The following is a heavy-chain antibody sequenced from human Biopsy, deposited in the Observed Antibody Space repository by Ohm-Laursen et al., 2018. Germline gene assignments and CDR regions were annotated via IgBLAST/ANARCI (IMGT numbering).Heavy chain of an antibody. CDR2: IYYSGST. V-gene: IGHV4-59*01. Sequence: SETLSLTCTVSGGSISSDYWSWIRQTPGKGLEWIGYIYYSGSTNYNPSLKSRVTISVDTSKYQFYLRLNSMTAADTAVYYCARATNNTGWPYYYFYGMDVWGQGTTVTVSS. D-gene: IGHD6-19*01. CDR1: GGSISSDY. CDR3: ARATNNTGWPYYYFYGMDV. J-gene: IGHJ6*02.